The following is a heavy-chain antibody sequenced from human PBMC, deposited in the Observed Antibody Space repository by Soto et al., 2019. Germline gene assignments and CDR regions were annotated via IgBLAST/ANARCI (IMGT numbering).Heavy chain of an antibody. CDR1: GSSINSSGYY. Sequence: RSLTCTVSGSSINSSGYYWGWIRQPPGKGLEWIGSMFYGVSTYYNPSLKSRVTVSVDTSKNQFSLNLRSVTAADTAVYYCARLPSRHLVDYWGQGTLVTVSS. CDR3: ARLPSRHLVDY. J-gene: IGHJ4*02. CDR2: MFYGVST. V-gene: IGHV4-39*01. D-gene: IGHD3-3*02.